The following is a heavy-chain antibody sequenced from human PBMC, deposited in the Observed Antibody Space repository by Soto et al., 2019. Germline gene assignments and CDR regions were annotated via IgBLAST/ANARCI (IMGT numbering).Heavy chain of an antibody. V-gene: IGHV4-34*01. CDR3: ARGGGYSYGTGHGTYYFDY. CDR1: GGSFSGYY. CDR2: INHSGST. J-gene: IGHJ4*02. D-gene: IGHD5-18*01. Sequence: QVQLQQWGAGLLKPSETLSLTCAVYGGSFSGYYWSWIRQPPGKGLEWSGEINHSGSTNYNTSLKSRVTISVDTSKNQFSLKLSSVTAADTAVYYCARGGGYSYGTGHGTYYFDYWGQGTLVTVSS.